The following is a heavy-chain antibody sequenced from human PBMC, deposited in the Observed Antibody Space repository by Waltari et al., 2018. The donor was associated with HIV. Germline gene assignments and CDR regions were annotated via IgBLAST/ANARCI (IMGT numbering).Heavy chain of an antibody. CDR3: AKVGYDSSGYSLKNYFDY. V-gene: IGHV3-23*01. D-gene: IGHD3-22*01. Sequence: GFTFSSYAMSWVRQAPGKGLEWVSAISGSGGSTYYADSVKGRFTISRDNSKNTLYLQMNSLRAEDTAVYYCAKVGYDSSGYSLKNYFDYWGQGTLVTVSS. J-gene: IGHJ4*02. CDR2: ISGSGGST. CDR1: GFTFSSYA.